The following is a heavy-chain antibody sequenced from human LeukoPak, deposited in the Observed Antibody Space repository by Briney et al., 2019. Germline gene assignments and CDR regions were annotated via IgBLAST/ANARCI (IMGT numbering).Heavy chain of an antibody. J-gene: IGHJ5*02. CDR3: ARRGIGSSWVLDP. CDR1: GDSISGYY. Sequence: PSETLSLTCTVSGDSISGYYWSWIRQPPGKGLEWIGFIHYSGSTDYNPSLKSRVTISVDTPKNQFSLELNSVTAADTAVYFCARRGIGSSWVLDPWGQGTLVTVSS. V-gene: IGHV4-59*01. CDR2: IHYSGST. D-gene: IGHD3-10*01.